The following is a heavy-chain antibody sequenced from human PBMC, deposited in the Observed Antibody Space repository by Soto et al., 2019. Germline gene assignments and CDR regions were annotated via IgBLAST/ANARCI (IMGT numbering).Heavy chain of an antibody. CDR1: GFTVSDNY. CDR3: TRKHSMDV. Sequence: DVQLVESGGDLVQPGGSLRLSCAASGFTVSDNYMNWVRQAPGKGLEWVSTIYRSGDTIYADSVNGRFTISRDNAKNTPYLQMNSLRAEDTAVYYCTRKHSMDVWGQGTTITVSS. J-gene: IGHJ6*02. CDR2: IYRSGDT. V-gene: IGHV3-66*01.